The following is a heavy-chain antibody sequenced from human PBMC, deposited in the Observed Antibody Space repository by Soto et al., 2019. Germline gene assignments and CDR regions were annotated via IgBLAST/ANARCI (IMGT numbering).Heavy chain of an antibody. D-gene: IGHD5-18*01. Sequence: QVQLAQSGAEVKKPASSVKVSCKAPGGTFSTYAISWVRQAPGQGLEWMGGIIPMFGTANYAQRFQDRVTITADESTNTVYMELSSLRSEDTAVYFCASGIQLWLRRINNGYSGWGQGTLVTVSS. CDR1: GGTFSTYA. CDR2: IIPMFGTA. V-gene: IGHV1-69*12. CDR3: ASGIQLWLRRINNGYSG. J-gene: IGHJ4*02.